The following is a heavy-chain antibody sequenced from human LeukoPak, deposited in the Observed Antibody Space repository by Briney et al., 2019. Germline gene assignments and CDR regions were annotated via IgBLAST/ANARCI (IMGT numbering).Heavy chain of an antibody. CDR3: ARELAVAGNGKKWFDP. D-gene: IGHD6-19*01. J-gene: IGHJ5*02. Sequence: SETLSLTCTVSGGSISSYYWSWIRQPAGKGLEWIGRIYNTGTTNYNPSLKSRLTMSVDTSKNQFSLKLTSVTAADTAVYYCARELAVAGNGKKWFDPWGQGTLVTVSS. V-gene: IGHV4-4*07. CDR1: GGSISSYY. CDR2: IYNTGTT.